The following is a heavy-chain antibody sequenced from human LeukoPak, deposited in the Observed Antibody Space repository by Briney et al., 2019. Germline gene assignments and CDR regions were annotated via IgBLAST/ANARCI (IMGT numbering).Heavy chain of an antibody. CDR1: GFTFSNAW. Sequence: GGSLRLSCAASGFTFSNAWMSWVRQAPGKGLEWVGRIKSKTDGGTKDYAAPVEGRFTISRDDSKNTLFLQMNSLRAEDTAVYYCAKSSNPYASGSYYAFFDYWGQGTLVTVSS. CDR3: AKSSNPYASGSYYAFFDY. J-gene: IGHJ4*02. CDR2: IKSKTDGGTK. V-gene: IGHV3-15*01. D-gene: IGHD3-10*01.